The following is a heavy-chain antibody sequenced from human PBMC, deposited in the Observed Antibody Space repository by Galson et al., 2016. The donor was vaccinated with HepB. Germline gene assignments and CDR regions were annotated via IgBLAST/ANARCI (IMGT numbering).Heavy chain of an antibody. D-gene: IGHD6-13*01. CDR1: GFTFMSHA. V-gene: IGHV3-23*01. CDR3: AIVRRADRQLVAKIHQLHPIDV. CDR2: ITGSGHKI. Sequence: SLRLSCAASGFTFMSHAMTWVRQAPGKGLEWVSQITGSGHKIDYADSVKGRFIISRDNSKNVSYLQMNSLGAEDTAVYYCAIVRRADRQLVAKIHQLHPIDVWGQGTTVIVSS. J-gene: IGHJ6*02.